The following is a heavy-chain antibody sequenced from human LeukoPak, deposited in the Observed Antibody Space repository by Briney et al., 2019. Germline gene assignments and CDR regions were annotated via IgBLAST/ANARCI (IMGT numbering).Heavy chain of an antibody. CDR1: GGSISSGSYY. J-gene: IGHJ3*02. CDR2: IYTSGST. CDR3: ARQEMATIYRSAFDI. D-gene: IGHD5-24*01. V-gene: IGHV4-61*02. Sequence: SETLSLTCTVSGGSISSGSYYWSWTRQPAGKGLEWIGRIYTSGSTNYNPSLKSRVTISVDTSKNQFSLKLSSVTAADTAVYYCARQEMATIYRSAFDIWGQGTMVTVSS.